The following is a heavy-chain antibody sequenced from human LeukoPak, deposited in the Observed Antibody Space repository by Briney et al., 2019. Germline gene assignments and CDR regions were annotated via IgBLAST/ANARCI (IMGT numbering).Heavy chain of an antibody. CDR1: GGSISSGGYY. Sequence: SETLSLTCTVSGGSISSGGYYWSWIRQHPGKGLEWIGYIYYSGSTNYNPSLKSRVTISVDTSKNQFSLKLSSVTAADTAVYYCARAAFYGSGTEDYWGQGTLVTVSS. CDR2: IYYSGST. J-gene: IGHJ4*02. D-gene: IGHD3-10*01. V-gene: IGHV4-61*08. CDR3: ARAAFYGSGTEDY.